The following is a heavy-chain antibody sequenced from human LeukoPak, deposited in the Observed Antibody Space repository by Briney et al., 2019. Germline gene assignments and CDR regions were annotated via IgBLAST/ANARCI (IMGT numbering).Heavy chain of an antibody. Sequence: SVKVSCKASGGTFSNYAISWVRQAPGQGLEWMGGIIPLFGTTNYAQKFQGRVTMTEDTSTDTAYMELSSLYFEDTAVYYCATLEPEPGDFGGLAYWGQGTLVTVSS. V-gene: IGHV1-69*06. D-gene: IGHD4-17*01. CDR1: GGTFSNYA. CDR3: ATLEPEPGDFGGLAY. CDR2: IIPLFGTT. J-gene: IGHJ4*02.